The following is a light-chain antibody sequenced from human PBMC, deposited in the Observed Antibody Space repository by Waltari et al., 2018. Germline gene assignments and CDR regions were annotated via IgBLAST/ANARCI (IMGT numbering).Light chain of an antibody. CDR1: QSVTSN. CDR2: GAS. CDR3: QHRTNWVPGMYT. J-gene: IGKJ2*01. Sequence: EIVMTQSPATLSVSPGERATLTCRASQSVTSNLAWYQQKPGQAPRLLIYGASTRATGIPARFSGSGSGTDFTLTISSLTPEDFAVYFCQHRTNWVPGMYTFGQGTKLEIK. V-gene: IGKV3-15*01.